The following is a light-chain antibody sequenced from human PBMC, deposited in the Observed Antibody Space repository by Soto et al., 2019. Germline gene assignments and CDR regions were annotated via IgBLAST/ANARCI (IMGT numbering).Light chain of an antibody. J-gene: IGLJ2*01. Sequence: QSALTQPASVSGSPGQSITISCTGTNSDVGYYDYVSWYQQYPGKAPKLMIYEVSYRPSGVSSRFSGSKSGNTASLTISGLQAEDEADYYCSSYTSSSTLVFGGGTKLTVL. CDR1: NSDVGYYDY. V-gene: IGLV2-14*01. CDR2: EVS. CDR3: SSYTSSSTLV.